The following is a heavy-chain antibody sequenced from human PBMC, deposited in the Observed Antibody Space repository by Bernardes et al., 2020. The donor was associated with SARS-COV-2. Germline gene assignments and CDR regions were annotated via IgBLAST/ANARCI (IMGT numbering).Heavy chain of an antibody. V-gene: IGHV1-2*06. Sequence: ASVKVSCKASGYTFTDYYMHWVRQAPGQGLEWMGRINLNSGGTNYAQKFQGRVTMTRDTSISTAYMELSRLRSDDTAVYYCARVSFWSRYIDYYYYYMDVWGKGTTVTVSS. CDR2: INLNSGGT. D-gene: IGHD3-3*01. J-gene: IGHJ6*03. CDR3: ARVSFWSRYIDYYYYYMDV. CDR1: GYTFTDYY.